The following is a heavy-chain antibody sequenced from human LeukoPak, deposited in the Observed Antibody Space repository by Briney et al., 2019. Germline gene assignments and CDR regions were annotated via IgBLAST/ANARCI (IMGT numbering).Heavy chain of an antibody. D-gene: IGHD5-18*01. Sequence: GGSLRLSCAASGFTFSSYAMHWVRQAPGKGLEWVAVISYDGSNKYYADSVKGRFTIPRDNSKNTLYLQMNSLRAEDTAVYYCARAGVEYSYGNWFDPWGQGTLVTVSS. CDR1: GFTFSSYA. CDR2: ISYDGSNK. J-gene: IGHJ5*02. CDR3: ARAGVEYSYGNWFDP. V-gene: IGHV3-30-3*01.